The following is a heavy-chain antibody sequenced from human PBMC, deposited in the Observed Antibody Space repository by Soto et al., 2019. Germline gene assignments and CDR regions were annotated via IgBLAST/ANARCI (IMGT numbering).Heavy chain of an antibody. Sequence: EVQLVESGGGLVQPGGSLRLSCAASGFTFSSYWMHWVRQAPGKGLVWVSRINSDGSSTSYADSVKGRFTISRDNAKNTLYLQMNSLRAEDTAVYYCASSCGGSCHSRDYYYMDVWGKGTTVTVSS. D-gene: IGHD2-15*01. CDR1: GFTFSSYW. J-gene: IGHJ6*03. V-gene: IGHV3-74*01. CDR2: INSDGSST. CDR3: ASSCGGSCHSRDYYYMDV.